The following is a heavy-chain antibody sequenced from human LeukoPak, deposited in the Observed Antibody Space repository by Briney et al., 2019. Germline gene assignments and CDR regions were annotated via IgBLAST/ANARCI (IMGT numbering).Heavy chain of an antibody. J-gene: IGHJ6*02. CDR1: GYTFTSYG. V-gene: IGHV1-18*01. CDR3: ARDGPIAATGKYYGMDA. Sequence: ASVKVSCKASGYTFTSYGISWVRQAPGQGLEWMGWISAYNGNTNYAQKLQGRVTMTTDTSTSTAYMELRSLRSDDTAVYYCARDGPIAATGKYYGMDAWGQGTTVTVSS. D-gene: IGHD6-13*01. CDR2: ISAYNGNT.